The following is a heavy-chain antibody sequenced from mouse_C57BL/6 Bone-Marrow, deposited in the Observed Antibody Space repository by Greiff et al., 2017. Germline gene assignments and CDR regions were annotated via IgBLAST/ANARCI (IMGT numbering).Heavy chain of an antibody. Sequence: QVQLQQPGTELVKPGASVKLSCKASGYTFTSYWMHWVQQRPGQGLEWIGNINPSNGGSNSYEKFTSKATLTVDKTSSTAYMQLSSLTSEDSAVYYSARERVSRYFDYWGQGTTLTVSS. CDR2: INPSNGGS. CDR1: GYTFTSYW. CDR3: ARERVSRYFDY. V-gene: IGHV1-53*01. J-gene: IGHJ2*01.